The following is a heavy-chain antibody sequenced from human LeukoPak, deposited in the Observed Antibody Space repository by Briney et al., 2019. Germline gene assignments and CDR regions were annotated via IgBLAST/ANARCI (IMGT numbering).Heavy chain of an antibody. Sequence: GGSLRLSCAASGFTFSTYTLNWVRQAPGKGLEWVAGITGARHTTYYADSVKGRFTISRDNSKNMVWLQMNSLRAEDMAVYYCAKDEKPGASWTMDYWGEGNLVTVSS. D-gene: IGHD3/OR15-3a*01. V-gene: IGHV3-23*01. CDR1: GFTFSTYT. J-gene: IGHJ4*02. CDR2: ITGARHTT. CDR3: AKDEKPGASWTMDY.